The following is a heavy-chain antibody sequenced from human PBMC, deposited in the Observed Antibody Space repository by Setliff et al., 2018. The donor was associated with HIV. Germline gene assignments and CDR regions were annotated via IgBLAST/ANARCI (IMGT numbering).Heavy chain of an antibody. D-gene: IGHD3-10*01. CDR3: SRSGVPPYYYYGMDV. CDR2: ISAYNGNT. J-gene: IGHJ6*02. V-gene: IGHV1-18*04. Sequence: ASVKVSCKASGYTFTGHYLHWVRQAPGQGLEWMGWISAYNGNTNYAQKLQGRVTMTTDTSTSTAYMELRSLKADDTGIYYCSRSGVPPYYYYGMDVWGQGTTVTVSS. CDR1: GYTFTGHY.